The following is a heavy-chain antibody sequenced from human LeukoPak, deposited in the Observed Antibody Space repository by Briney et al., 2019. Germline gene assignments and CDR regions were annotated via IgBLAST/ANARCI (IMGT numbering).Heavy chain of an antibody. CDR3: AKGDIVATILNY. V-gene: IGHV3-7*01. J-gene: IGHJ4*02. CDR1: GFTFSNYW. Sequence: GGSLRLSCAASGFTFSNYWMNWVRQAPGKGLEWVANIKQDGSEKHYVGSVKGRFTISRDNAENSLFLQMNSLRAEDTAVYYCAKGDIVATILNYWGQGTLVTVSS. D-gene: IGHD5-12*01. CDR2: IKQDGSEK.